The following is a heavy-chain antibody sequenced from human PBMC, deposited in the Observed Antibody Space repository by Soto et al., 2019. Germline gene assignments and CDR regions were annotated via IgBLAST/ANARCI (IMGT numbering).Heavy chain of an antibody. D-gene: IGHD6-13*01. CDR2: IWYDGSNK. Sequence: QVQLVESGGGVVQPGRSLRLSCAASGFTFSSYGMHWVRQAPGKGLEWVAVIWYDGSNKYYADSVKGRFTISRDNSKKTLYLQMNSLRAEDTAVYYCARGTYSSSWLDSWGQGTLVTVSS. J-gene: IGHJ4*02. CDR3: ARGTYSSSWLDS. CDR1: GFTFSSYG. V-gene: IGHV3-33*01.